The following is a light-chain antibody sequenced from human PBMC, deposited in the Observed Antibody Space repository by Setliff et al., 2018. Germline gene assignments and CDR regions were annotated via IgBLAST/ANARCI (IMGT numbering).Light chain of an antibody. CDR2: DVS. J-gene: IGLJ2*01. V-gene: IGLV2-8*01. CDR1: TSDVGGYNY. Sequence: QSALAQPASVSGSPGQSTTISCTGTTSDVGGYNYVSWYQQHPGNAPKLLIYDVSKRPSGVPDRFSASKSGNTASLTVSGLQPEDEADYYCSSYAGSNNLVFGGGTQLTVL. CDR3: SSYAGSNNLV.